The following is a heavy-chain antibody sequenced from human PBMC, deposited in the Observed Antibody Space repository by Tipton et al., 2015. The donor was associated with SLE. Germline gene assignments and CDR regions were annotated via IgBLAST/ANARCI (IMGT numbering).Heavy chain of an antibody. D-gene: IGHD3-10*01. CDR2: ISGHNGNT. J-gene: IGHJ4*02. Sequence: QSGAEVKKPGASVKVSCKASGYTFSSYGISWVRQAPGQGLEWMGRISGHNGNTDYIQKFQGRVTMTTDTSTNTAYMELGSLKSDDTAVYYCARAIWFGELLFTRGQGTLVTVSS. V-gene: IGHV1-18*01. CDR1: GYTFSSYG. CDR3: ARAIWFGELLFT.